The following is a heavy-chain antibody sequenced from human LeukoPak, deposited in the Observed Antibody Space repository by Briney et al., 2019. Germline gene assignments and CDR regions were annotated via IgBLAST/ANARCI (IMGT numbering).Heavy chain of an antibody. CDR1: GFTFSSYA. CDR3: AKLEYCSSTSCYLGLFLD. D-gene: IGHD2-2*01. CDR2: ISGSGGST. V-gene: IGHV3-23*01. J-gene: IGHJ4*02. Sequence: GGSLRLSCAASGFTFSSYAMSWVRQAPGKGLEWVSAISGSGGSTYYADSVKGRFTISRDNSKNTLYLQMNSLRAEDTAVYYCAKLEYCSSTSCYLGLFLDWGQGTLVTVSS.